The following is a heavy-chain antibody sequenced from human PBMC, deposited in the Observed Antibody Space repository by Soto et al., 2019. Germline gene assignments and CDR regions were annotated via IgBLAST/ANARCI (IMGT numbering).Heavy chain of an antibody. CDR3: ARSRWFGELSRDYYYYGMDV. J-gene: IGHJ6*02. CDR1: GGSISSYY. Sequence: NPSETLSLTCTVSGGSISSYYWSWIRQPPGKGLEWIGYIYYSGSTNYNPSLKSRVTISVDTSKNQFSLKLSSVTAAGTAVYYCARSRWFGELSRDYYYYGMDVWGQGTTVTVSS. V-gene: IGHV4-59*08. D-gene: IGHD3-10*01. CDR2: IYYSGST.